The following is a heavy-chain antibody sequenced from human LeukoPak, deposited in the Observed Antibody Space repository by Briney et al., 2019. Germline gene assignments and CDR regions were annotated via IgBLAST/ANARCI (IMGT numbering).Heavy chain of an antibody. CDR3: ATGSGYFPGYGMDV. Sequence: SETLSLTCAVYGGSFSGYYWSWIRQPPGKGLEWIGEINHSGSTNYNPSLKSRVTISVDTSKNQFSLKLSSVTAADTAVYYCATGSGYFPGYGMDVWGQGTTVTVSS. V-gene: IGHV4-34*01. D-gene: IGHD3-3*01. CDR2: INHSGST. CDR1: GGSFSGYY. J-gene: IGHJ6*02.